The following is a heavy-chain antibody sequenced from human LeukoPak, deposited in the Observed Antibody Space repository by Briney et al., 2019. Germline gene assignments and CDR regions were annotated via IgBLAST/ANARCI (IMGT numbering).Heavy chain of an antibody. V-gene: IGHV1-24*01. Sequence: ASVKVSCKVSGHTLSEISMHWVRQAPGKGLEWMGSFDPEDGETMYAENFQGRFTMTEDTSRDTAYMELSSLRSEDTAVYFCARGPFRNVHTAMVASRFDPWGQGTLVTVSS. D-gene: IGHD5-18*01. CDR3: ARGPFRNVHTAMVASRFDP. J-gene: IGHJ5*02. CDR1: GHTLSEIS. CDR2: FDPEDGET.